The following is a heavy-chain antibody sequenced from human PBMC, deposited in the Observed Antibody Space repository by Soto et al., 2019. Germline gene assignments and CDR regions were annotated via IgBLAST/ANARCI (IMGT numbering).Heavy chain of an antibody. CDR3: AKDYERGEWRDGYNYHGMDV. CDR1: GFTFDDYT. J-gene: IGHJ6*02. CDR2: ISWDGGST. Sequence: GGSLRLSCAASGFTFDDYTMHWVRQAPGQGLEWVSLISWDGGSTYYADSVKGRFTISRDNSKNSLYLQMNSLRTEDTALYYCAKDYERGEWRDGYNYHGMDVWGQGTTVTVSS. D-gene: IGHD3-16*01. V-gene: IGHV3-43*01.